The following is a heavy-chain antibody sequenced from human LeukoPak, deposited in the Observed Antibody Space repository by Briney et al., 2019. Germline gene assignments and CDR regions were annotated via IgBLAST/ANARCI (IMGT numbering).Heavy chain of an antibody. CDR2: ISGSGGST. D-gene: IGHD3-3*01. J-gene: IGHJ3*02. CDR3: AKPFYDFWSGPSMGAFDI. Sequence: GGSLRLSCAVSGFTFSSYAMSWVRQAPGKGLEWVSAISGSGGSTYYADSVKGRFTISRDNSKNTLYLQMNSLRAEDTAVYYCAKPFYDFWSGPSMGAFDIWGQGTMVTVSS. CDR1: GFTFSSYA. V-gene: IGHV3-23*01.